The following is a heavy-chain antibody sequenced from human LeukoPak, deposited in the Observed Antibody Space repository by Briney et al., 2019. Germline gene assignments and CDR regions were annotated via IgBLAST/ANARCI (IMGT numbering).Heavy chain of an antibody. CDR3: ARDLYYYDSSGYYYTVAFDI. J-gene: IGHJ3*02. CDR2: ISSSSSTI. V-gene: IGHV3-48*01. D-gene: IGHD3-22*01. CDR1: GFTFSSYS. Sequence: GGSLRLSCAASGFTFSSYSMNWVRQAPGEGLEWVSYISSSSSTIYYADSVKGRFTISRDNAKNSLYLQMNSLRAEDTAVYYCARDLYYYDSSGYYYTVAFDIWGQGTMVTVSS.